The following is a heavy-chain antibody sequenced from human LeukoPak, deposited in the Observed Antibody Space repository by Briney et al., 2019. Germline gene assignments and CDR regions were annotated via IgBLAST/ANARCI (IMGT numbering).Heavy chain of an antibody. CDR1: GGSFSGYY. J-gene: IGHJ2*01. Sequence: SETLSLTCAVYGGSFSGYYWSWIRQPPGKGLEWIGEINHSGSTNYNPSLKSRVTISVDTSKNQFSLKLSSVTAADTAVYYCARGFGGYPTDPNPSYWYFDLWGCGTLVTVSS. CDR3: ARGFGGYPTDPNPSYWYFDL. CDR2: INHSGST. V-gene: IGHV4-34*01. D-gene: IGHD2-15*01.